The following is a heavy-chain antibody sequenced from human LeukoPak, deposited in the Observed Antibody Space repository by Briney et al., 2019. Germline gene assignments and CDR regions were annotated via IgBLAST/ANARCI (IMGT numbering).Heavy chain of an antibody. V-gene: IGHV3-23*01. Sequence: GGSLRLSCAASGFTFSSYGMSWVRQAPGKGLEWVSAISGSGGSTYYADSVKGRFTISRDNSKNSLYLQMNSLRAEDTAVYYCARDYTIFGVVTAYFDYWGQGTLVTVSS. CDR2: ISGSGGST. CDR1: GFTFSSYG. J-gene: IGHJ4*02. CDR3: ARDYTIFGVVTAYFDY. D-gene: IGHD3-3*01.